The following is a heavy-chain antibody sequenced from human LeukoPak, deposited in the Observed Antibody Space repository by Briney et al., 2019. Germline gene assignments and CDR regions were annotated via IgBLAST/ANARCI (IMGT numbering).Heavy chain of an antibody. J-gene: IGHJ4*02. CDR2: MNPNSGNT. CDR3: ARTYYGSGSYYGY. V-gene: IGHV1-8*01. Sequence: ASVKVSCKASGYTFTSYDINWVRQATGQGLEWMGWMNPNSGNTGYAQKFQGRVTMTRDTSISTAYMELSSLRSEDTAVYYCARTYYGSGSYYGYWGQGILVTVSS. CDR1: GYTFTSYD. D-gene: IGHD3-10*01.